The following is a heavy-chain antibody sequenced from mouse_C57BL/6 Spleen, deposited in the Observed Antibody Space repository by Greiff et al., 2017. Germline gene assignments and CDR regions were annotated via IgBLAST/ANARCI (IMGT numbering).Heavy chain of an antibody. CDR1: GFTFSSYS. V-gene: IGHV5-9*01. CDR3: ARQYYYGRSYVWYLDV. J-gene: IGHJ1*03. Sequence: EVQVVESGGGLVKPGGSLKLSCAASGFTFSSYSMSWVRQTPEKRLEWVATISAGGGNTYYPDSVKGRFTISRDNAKNTLYLQMSSLRSEDTALYYCARQYYYGRSYVWYLDVWGTGTTVTVS. CDR2: ISAGGGNT. D-gene: IGHD1-1*01.